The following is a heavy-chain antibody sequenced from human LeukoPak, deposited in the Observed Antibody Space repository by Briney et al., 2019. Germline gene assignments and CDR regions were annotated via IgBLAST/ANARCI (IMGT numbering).Heavy chain of an antibody. V-gene: IGHV1-3*01. Sequence: VASVKVSCKASGYTFTSYAMHWVRQALGQRLEWMGWINAGNGNTKYSQKFQGRVTITRDTSASTAYMELSSLRSEDTAVYYCAKTGFQFGDYYYYMDVWGKGTTVTVSS. CDR2: INAGNGNT. J-gene: IGHJ6*03. D-gene: IGHD1-14*01. CDR3: AKTGFQFGDYYYYMDV. CDR1: GYTFTSYA.